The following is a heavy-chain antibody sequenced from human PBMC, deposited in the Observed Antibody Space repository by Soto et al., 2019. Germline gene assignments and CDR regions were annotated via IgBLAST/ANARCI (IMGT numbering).Heavy chain of an antibody. V-gene: IGHV1-18*01. CDR1: GYSFTRYG. CDR3: ARMGDVPYYYYGLDV. CDR2: ISGYNANT. J-gene: IGHJ6*02. Sequence: QVQLVQSGAEVKKPGASVKVSCKASGYSFTRYGISWVRQAPGQGLEWMGWISGYNANTNYPENLQGRVTMTTDTSTSTAYMEVRNLISDDTAVYYCARMGDVPYYYYGLDVWGQGNTVTVSS. D-gene: IGHD3-16*01.